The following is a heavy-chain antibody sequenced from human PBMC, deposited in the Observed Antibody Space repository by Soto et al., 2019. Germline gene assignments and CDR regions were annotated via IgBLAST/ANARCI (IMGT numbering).Heavy chain of an antibody. CDR2: IYSGGST. V-gene: IGHV3-66*01. CDR3: ARDRGYKNFDY. D-gene: IGHD5-18*01. J-gene: IGHJ4*02. Sequence: EVPLVESGGGLVQPGGSLRLSCAASGFTVSSNYMSWVRQAPGKGLEWVSVIYSGGSTYYADSVKGRFTISRDNSKNTLYLQMNSLRAEDTAVYYCARDRGYKNFDYWGQGTLVTVSS. CDR1: GFTVSSNY.